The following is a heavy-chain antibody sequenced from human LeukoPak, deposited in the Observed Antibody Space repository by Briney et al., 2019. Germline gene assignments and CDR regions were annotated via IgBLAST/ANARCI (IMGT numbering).Heavy chain of an antibody. Sequence: SETLSLTCTVSGGSITNCYWSWIRQPPGRGLEWIGYIYYGGSTDYNPSLKSRVTISADTSKSQFSLQLRSLTAADTAVYYCARHAFCGGDCYSNWYFHLWGRGTLVTVSS. J-gene: IGHJ2*01. CDR1: GGSITNCY. CDR2: IYYGGST. D-gene: IGHD2-21*02. CDR3: ARHAFCGGDCYSNWYFHL. V-gene: IGHV4-59*08.